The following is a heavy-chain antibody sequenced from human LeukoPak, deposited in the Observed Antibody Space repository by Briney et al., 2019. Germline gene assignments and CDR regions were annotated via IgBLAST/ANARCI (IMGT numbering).Heavy chain of an antibody. CDR1: GYTFTDYY. J-gene: IGHJ6*03. V-gene: IGHV1-2*02. D-gene: IGHD3-10*01. CDR2: INPNSGGT. Sequence: ASVKVSCKASGYTFTDYYMHWVRQAPGQGLEWMGWINPNSGGTNYAQKFQGRVTMTRDTSISTAYMELSSLRSEDTAVYYCARGRGRLAHYYYYMDVWGKGTTVTISS. CDR3: ARGRGRLAHYYYYMDV.